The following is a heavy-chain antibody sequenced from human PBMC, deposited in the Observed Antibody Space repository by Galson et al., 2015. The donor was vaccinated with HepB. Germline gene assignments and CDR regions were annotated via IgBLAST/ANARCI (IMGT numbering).Heavy chain of an antibody. Sequence: SVKVSCKASGGTFSSYAISWVRQAPGQGLEWMGGIIPIFGTANYAQKFQGRVTITADESTSTAYMELSSLRSEDTAVYYCARETGDCGGDCFRRPPYAFDIWGQGTMVTVSS. CDR1: GGTFSSYA. CDR3: ARETGDCGGDCFRRPPYAFDI. J-gene: IGHJ3*02. V-gene: IGHV1-69*13. CDR2: IIPIFGTA. D-gene: IGHD2-21*02.